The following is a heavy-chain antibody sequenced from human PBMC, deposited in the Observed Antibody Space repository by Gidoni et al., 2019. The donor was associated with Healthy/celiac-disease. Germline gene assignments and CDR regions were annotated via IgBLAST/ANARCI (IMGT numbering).Heavy chain of an antibody. Sequence: QVQLVESGGGVVQPGRSLRLSCAASGFTFSSYAMHWVRQAPGKGLEWVAVISYDGSNKYYADSGKGRFTISRDNSKNTLYLQMNSLRAEDTAVYYCARDLDETGAFDYWGQGTLVTVSS. CDR2: ISYDGSNK. D-gene: IGHD7-27*01. CDR3: ARDLDETGAFDY. V-gene: IGHV3-30*01. CDR1: GFTFSSYA. J-gene: IGHJ4*02.